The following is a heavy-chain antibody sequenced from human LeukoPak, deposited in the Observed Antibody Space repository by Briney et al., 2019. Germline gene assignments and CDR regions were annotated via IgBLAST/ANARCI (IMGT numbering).Heavy chain of an antibody. D-gene: IGHD3-3*01. CDR2: IKPSGGST. J-gene: IGHJ4*02. Sequence: EASVKVSCKASGYTFTTYYMHWVRQAPGQGLEWMGVIKPSGGSTTYAQKFQGRVTMTRDMSTSTVYMQLSSLRSEDTAVYYCARDWRDAGGYFDYWGQGTLVTVSS. V-gene: IGHV1-46*01. CDR3: ARDWRDAGGYFDY. CDR1: GYTFTTYY.